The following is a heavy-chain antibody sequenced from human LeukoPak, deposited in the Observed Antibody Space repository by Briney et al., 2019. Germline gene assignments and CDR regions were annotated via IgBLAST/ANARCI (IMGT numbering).Heavy chain of an antibody. J-gene: IGHJ4*02. CDR2: IYYSGST. CDR3: ARDLRWFDY. CDR1: GGSISSYY. V-gene: IGHV4-59*01. D-gene: IGHD4-23*01. Sequence: TSETLSLTCTVSGGSISSYYWSWIRQLPGKGLEWIGYIYYSGSTNYNPSLKSRVTISVDTSKNQFSLKLSSVTAADTAVYYCARDLRWFDYWGQGTLVTVSS.